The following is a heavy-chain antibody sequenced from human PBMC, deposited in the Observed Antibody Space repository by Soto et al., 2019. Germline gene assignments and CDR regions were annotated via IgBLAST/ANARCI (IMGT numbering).Heavy chain of an antibody. CDR1: GLTFSNVW. V-gene: IGHV3-15*01. J-gene: IGHJ4*02. CDR3: AITAMINRDSSTSFDY. Sequence: PGGSLRLSCAASGLTFSNVWMTWVRQAPGKGLEWVGRIKSKSDVETADVGAPVKARFTISRDDSKNTVFLEMNSLKSEDTALYYCAITAMINRDSSTSFDYWGRGTQVTVSS. CDR2: IKSKSDVETA. D-gene: IGHD5-18*01.